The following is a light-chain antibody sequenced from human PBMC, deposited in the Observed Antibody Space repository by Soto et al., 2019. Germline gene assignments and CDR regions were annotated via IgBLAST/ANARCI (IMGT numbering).Light chain of an antibody. CDR2: DAS. CDR3: QQRSNSPSIT. V-gene: IGKV3-11*01. Sequence: EIVLTQSPATLSLSPGERATLSCRASQSVSSYLAWYQQKPGQAPRLLIYDASNRATGIPARFSGSGSGTDFTLTFSSLEPEDFAVYYCQQRSNSPSITFGHGTRLEIK. CDR1: QSVSSY. J-gene: IGKJ5*01.